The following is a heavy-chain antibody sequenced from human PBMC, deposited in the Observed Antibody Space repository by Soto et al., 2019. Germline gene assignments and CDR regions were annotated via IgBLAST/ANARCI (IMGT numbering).Heavy chain of an antibody. CDR2: ISAYNGNT. D-gene: IGHD3-22*01. CDR3: ARGPIYYYDSSGYYYLSNWFDP. CDR1: GYTFTSYG. Sequence: EASVKVSCKASGYTFTSYGISWVRQAPGQGLEWMGWISAYNGNTNYAQKLQGRVTMTTDTSTSTAYMELRSLRSDDTAVYYCARGPIYYYDSSGYYYLSNWFDPWGQGTLVTVSS. J-gene: IGHJ5*02. V-gene: IGHV1-18*01.